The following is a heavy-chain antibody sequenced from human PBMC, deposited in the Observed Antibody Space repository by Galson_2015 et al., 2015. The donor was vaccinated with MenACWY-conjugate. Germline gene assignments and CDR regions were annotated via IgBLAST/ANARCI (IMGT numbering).Heavy chain of an antibody. CDR3: ARFRFSADAFDI. CDR2: INSDGSST. Sequence: SLRLSCAASGFTFSSYWMHWVRQAPGKGLVWVSRINSDGSSTSYADSVKGRFTISRDNAKNTLYLQMNSLRAEDTAVYYCARFRFSADAFDIWGQGTMVTVSS. D-gene: IGHD3-3*01. V-gene: IGHV3-74*01. CDR1: GFTFSSYW. J-gene: IGHJ3*02.